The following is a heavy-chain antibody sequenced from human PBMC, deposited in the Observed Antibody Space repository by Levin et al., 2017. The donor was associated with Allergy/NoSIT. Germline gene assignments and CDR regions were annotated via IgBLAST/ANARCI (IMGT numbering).Heavy chain of an antibody. Sequence: GESLKISCAASGFTFSSYSMNWVRQAPGKGLEWVSSISSSSSYIYYADSVKGRFTISRDNAKNSLYLQMNSLRAEDTAVYYCAGPIVATVVDYWGQGTLVTVSS. CDR2: ISSSSSYI. CDR1: GFTFSSYS. V-gene: IGHV3-21*01. D-gene: IGHD5-12*01. CDR3: AGPIVATVVDY. J-gene: IGHJ4*02.